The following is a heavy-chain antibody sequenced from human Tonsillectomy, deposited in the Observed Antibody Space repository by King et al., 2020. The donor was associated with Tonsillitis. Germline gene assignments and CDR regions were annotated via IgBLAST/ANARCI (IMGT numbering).Heavy chain of an antibody. CDR2: IKSNTEGGPT. J-gene: IGHJ3*02. V-gene: IGHV3-15*01. D-gene: IGHD2-15*01. CDR1: GFPFSSVA. CDR3: TTDTAIVTVGPGDEDALDI. Sequence: VQLVESGGGLVTPGGSLRLSCAASGFPFSSVAMSWVRQAPGKGLEWVGRIKSNTEGGPTDYTTPVKGRFSISRDDSENELFLQMNSLKMEDTAVYYCTTDTAIVTVGPGDEDALDIWGQGTTVIVSS.